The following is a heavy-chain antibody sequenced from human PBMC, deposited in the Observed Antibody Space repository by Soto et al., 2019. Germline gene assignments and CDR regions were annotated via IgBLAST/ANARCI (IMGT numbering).Heavy chain of an antibody. CDR2: IGSKPNRYAT. V-gene: IGHV3-73*02. CDR1: GFTFSGSA. CDR3: ARGVYDFWSGHPKGLDY. J-gene: IGHJ4*02. D-gene: IGHD3-3*01. Sequence: EVQLVESGGGLVQPGGSLKLSCAASGFTFSGSAIHWVRQASGKGLEWVGRIGSKPNRYATAYAVSVTGKFTISRDDSRSTAYLQMDSLKTEDTAVCYCARGVYDFWSGHPKGLDYWGQGTVVTVSS.